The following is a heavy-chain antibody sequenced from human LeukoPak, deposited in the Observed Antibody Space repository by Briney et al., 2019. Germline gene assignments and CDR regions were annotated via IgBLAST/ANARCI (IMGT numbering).Heavy chain of an antibody. D-gene: IGHD6-13*01. J-gene: IGHJ5*02. V-gene: IGHV3-43*01. CDR2: IYWDGIST. Sequence: GGSLRLSCAASGLDFEDYAMHWVRQAPGKGLEWVSVIYWDGISTYYADSMKGRFTISRDNSKNSLYPQMNSLMTEDAALYYCARGSAAAGTSKSLNRWGQETLVTVSS. CDR1: GLDFEDYA. CDR3: ARGSAAAGTSKSLNR.